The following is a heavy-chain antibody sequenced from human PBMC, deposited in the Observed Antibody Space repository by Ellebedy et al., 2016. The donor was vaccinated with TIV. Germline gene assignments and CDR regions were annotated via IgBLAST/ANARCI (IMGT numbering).Heavy chain of an antibody. J-gene: IGHJ5*02. CDR1: GGSISSGGYY. CDR3: ARDRDIVVVPAASNPISAGWFDP. CDR2: IYYSGST. D-gene: IGHD2-2*01. V-gene: IGHV4-31*03. Sequence: SETLSLTXTASGGSISSGGYYWSWIRQHPGKGLEWIGYIYYSGSTYYNPSLKSRVTISVDTSKNQFSLKLSSVTAADTAVYYCARDRDIVVVPAASNPISAGWFDPWGQGTLVTVS.